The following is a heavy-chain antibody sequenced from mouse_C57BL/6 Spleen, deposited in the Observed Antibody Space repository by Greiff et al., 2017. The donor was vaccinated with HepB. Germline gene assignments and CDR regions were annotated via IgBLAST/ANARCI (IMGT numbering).Heavy chain of an antibody. V-gene: IGHV1-19*01. CDR2: INPYNGGT. Sequence: EVHLVESGPVLVKPGASVKMSCKASGYTFTDYYMNWVKQSHGKSLEWIGVINPYNGGTSYNQKFKGKATLTVDKSSSTAYMELNSLTSEDSAVYYCARWGTTVEAYWGQGTLVTVSA. CDR3: ARWGTTVEAY. D-gene: IGHD1-1*01. J-gene: IGHJ3*01. CDR1: GYTFTDYY.